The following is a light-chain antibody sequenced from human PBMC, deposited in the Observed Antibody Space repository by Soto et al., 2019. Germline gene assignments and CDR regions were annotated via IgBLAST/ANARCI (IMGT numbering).Light chain of an antibody. Sequence: EIVLTQSPATLSLSPGERATLSCRASQSVSSYLAWYQQKPGQAPRLLIYDASNRATGIPARFSGRGSGTDFTLTISRLEPEAFAVYYCQQRSNWPPTFGGGTKVEIK. CDR2: DAS. V-gene: IGKV3-11*01. J-gene: IGKJ4*01. CDR1: QSVSSY. CDR3: QQRSNWPPT.